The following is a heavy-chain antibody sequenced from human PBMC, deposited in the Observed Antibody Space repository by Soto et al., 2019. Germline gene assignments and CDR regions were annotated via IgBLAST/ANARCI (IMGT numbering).Heavy chain of an antibody. V-gene: IGHV3-7*03. CDR3: VREWVRLTLDY. CDR1: GFTFSDYW. D-gene: IGHD7-27*01. Sequence: PGGSLRLSCAGSGFTFSDYWMNWVRQAPGKGLEWVANIKKDGGGELYVDSVKGRFTISRDNAKNSLFLQMNSLRAEDTAVYYCVREWVRLTLDYWGQGTPVTVSS. J-gene: IGHJ4*02. CDR2: IKKDGGGE.